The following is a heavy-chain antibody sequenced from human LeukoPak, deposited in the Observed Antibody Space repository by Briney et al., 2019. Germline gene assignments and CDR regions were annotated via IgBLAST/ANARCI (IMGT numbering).Heavy chain of an antibody. V-gene: IGHV3-9*01. J-gene: IGHJ4*02. Sequence: GGSLRLSCAASGFTFDDYAMHWVRQAPGKGLEWVSGISWNSGSIGYADSVKGRFTISRDNAKNSLYLQMNSLRAEDTALYYCAKAIAVAGKGFDYWGQGTLVTVSS. CDR2: ISWNSGSI. CDR3: AKAIAVAGKGFDY. D-gene: IGHD6-19*01. CDR1: GFTFDDYA.